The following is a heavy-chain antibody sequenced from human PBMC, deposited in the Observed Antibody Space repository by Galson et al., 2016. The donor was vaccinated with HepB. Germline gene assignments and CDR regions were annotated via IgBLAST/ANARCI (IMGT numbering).Heavy chain of an antibody. J-gene: IGHJ5*02. CDR1: GFTVSNNY. D-gene: IGHD2-2*01. Sequence: SLRLSCAASGFTVSNNYMSWVRQAPGKGLECVSVIYSGGSTNYADSVKGRFTISRDNAKNTLYLQMNSLRVDDTAIYYCARVVATWFDPWGQGTQVTVSP. V-gene: IGHV3-66*01. CDR3: ARVVATWFDP. CDR2: IYSGGST.